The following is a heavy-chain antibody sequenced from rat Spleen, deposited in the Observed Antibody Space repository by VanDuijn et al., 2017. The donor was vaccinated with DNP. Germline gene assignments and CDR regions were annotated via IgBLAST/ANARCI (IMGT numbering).Heavy chain of an antibody. D-gene: IGHD1-6*01. CDR3: ATRDYYTGPYNSFAH. CDR2: ISASGGRT. CDR1: GFTFSYYG. V-gene: IGHV5-19*01. Sequence: EVQLVESGGGLVQPGRSLKLSCAASGFTFSYYGMAWVRQAPKKGLEWVASISASGGRTYYPDSVKGRFTISRDNAKSSLYLQMNSLKSEDTATYYCATRDYYTGPYNSFAHWGQGTLVTVSS. J-gene: IGHJ3*01.